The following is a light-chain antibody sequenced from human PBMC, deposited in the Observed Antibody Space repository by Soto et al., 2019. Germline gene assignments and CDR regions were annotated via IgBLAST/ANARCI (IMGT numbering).Light chain of an antibody. Sequence: EIVLTQSPGTLSLSPGERATLSCRASQSVTNNHLAWFQQKPGQAPRLLIYSVSSRDTDIPDRFSGGGSGTDFILTISRLEPEDFAMYFCQQSSHAPLTFGGGTKVEL. CDR2: SVS. J-gene: IGKJ4*01. CDR3: QQSSHAPLT. V-gene: IGKV3-20*01. CDR1: QSVTNNH.